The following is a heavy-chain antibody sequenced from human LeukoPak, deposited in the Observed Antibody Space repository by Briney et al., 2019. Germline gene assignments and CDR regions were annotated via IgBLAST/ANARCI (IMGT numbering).Heavy chain of an antibody. J-gene: IGHJ5*02. V-gene: IGHV3-23*01. CDR2: ISGSGGST. CDR3: AKDGIAAAGTGFDP. Sequence: GGSLRLSCAASGFTFSNAWMSWVRQAPGKGLEWVSAISGSGGSTYYADSVKGRFTISRDNSKNTLYLQMNSLRAEDTAVYYCAKDGIAAAGTGFDPWGQGTLVTVSS. D-gene: IGHD6-13*01. CDR1: GFTFSNAW.